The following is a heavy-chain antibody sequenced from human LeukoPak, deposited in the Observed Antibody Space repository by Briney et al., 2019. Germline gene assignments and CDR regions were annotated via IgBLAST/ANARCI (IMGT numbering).Heavy chain of an antibody. J-gene: IGHJ4*02. CDR3: SRGSGWLSVY. CDR2: ISGGTT. D-gene: IGHD6-19*01. CDR1: GFTLSSHW. V-gene: IGHV3-49*04. Sequence: GGSLRLSCAASGFTLSSHWMSWVRQAPGKGLEWIGFISGGTTEYAASVKGRFTISRDDSTSIAYLQMNSLTTEDTAVYYCSRGSGWLSVYWGQGTLVTVSS.